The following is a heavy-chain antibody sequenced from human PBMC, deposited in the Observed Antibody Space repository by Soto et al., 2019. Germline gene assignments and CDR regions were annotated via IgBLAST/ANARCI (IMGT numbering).Heavy chain of an antibody. CDR1: GGSFSGYY. CDR3: ARGIGGSGSYHFDY. D-gene: IGHD3-10*01. Sequence: SETLSLTCAVYGGSFSGYYWSWIRQPPGKGLEWIGEINHSGSTNYNPSLKSRVTISVDTSKNQFSLKLSSVTAADTAVYYCARGIGGSGSYHFDYWGQGTLVTVSS. V-gene: IGHV4-34*01. CDR2: INHSGST. J-gene: IGHJ4*02.